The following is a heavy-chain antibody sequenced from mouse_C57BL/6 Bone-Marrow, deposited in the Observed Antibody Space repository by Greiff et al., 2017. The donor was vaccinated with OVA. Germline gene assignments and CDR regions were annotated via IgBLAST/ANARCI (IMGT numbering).Heavy chain of an antibody. CDR3: TTGSRAMDY. J-gene: IGHJ4*01. V-gene: IGHV14-4*01. Sequence: VQLQQSGAELVRPGASVKLSCTASGFNIKDDYMHWVKQRPEQGLEWIGWIDPENGDTEYASKFQGKATITADTSSNTAYLQLCSLTSEDTAVYYCTTGSRAMDYWGQGTSVTVSS. CDR1: GFNIKDDY. CDR2: IDPENGDT.